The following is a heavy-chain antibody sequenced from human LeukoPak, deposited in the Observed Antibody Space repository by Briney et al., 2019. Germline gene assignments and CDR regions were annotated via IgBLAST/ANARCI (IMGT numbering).Heavy chain of an antibody. CDR3: ARAPSNRWYFDY. Sequence: SETLSLTCAVYGGSFSGYYWSWIRQPPGKGLEWIGEINHSGSTNYNPSLKSRVTISVDTSKNQFSLRLSSVTAADTAVYYCARAPSNRWYFDYWGQGTLVTVSS. J-gene: IGHJ4*02. CDR2: INHSGST. CDR1: GGSFSGYY. V-gene: IGHV4-34*01. D-gene: IGHD1-14*01.